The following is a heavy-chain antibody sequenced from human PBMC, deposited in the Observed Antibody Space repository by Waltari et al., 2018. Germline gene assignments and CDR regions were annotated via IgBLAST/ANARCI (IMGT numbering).Heavy chain of an antibody. D-gene: IGHD3-22*01. Sequence: QVQLVQSGAEVKKPGASVKVSCKASGYTFTSYDINWVRQAPGQGLEWMGWMNPNSGNTGYAQKFQGRVTMTRNTSISTAYMELSSLRSEDTAVYYCARGVYYYDSSGSSGDYWGQGTLVTVSS. CDR3: ARGVYYYDSSGSSGDY. J-gene: IGHJ4*02. V-gene: IGHV1-8*01. CDR1: GYTFTSYD. CDR2: MNPNSGNT.